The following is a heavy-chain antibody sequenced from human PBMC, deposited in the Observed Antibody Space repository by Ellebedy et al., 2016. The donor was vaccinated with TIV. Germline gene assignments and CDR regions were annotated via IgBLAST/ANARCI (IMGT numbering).Heavy chain of an antibody. CDR3: ARLDCSSTSCYKGVFDY. V-gene: IGHV5-51*01. CDR2: IYPGDSDT. D-gene: IGHD2-2*01. Sequence: GGSLRLSCKGSGYSFTSYWIGWVRQMPGEGLEWMGIIYPGDSDTRYSPSFQGQVTISADKSISTAYLQGSSLKASDTAMYYCARLDCSSTSCYKGVFDYWGQGTLVTVSS. CDR1: GYSFTSYW. J-gene: IGHJ4*02.